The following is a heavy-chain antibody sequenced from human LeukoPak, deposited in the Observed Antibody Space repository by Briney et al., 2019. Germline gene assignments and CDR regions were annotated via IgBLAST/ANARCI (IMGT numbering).Heavy chain of an antibody. CDR1: GFTFSSYS. CDR2: IYYSGST. J-gene: IGHJ4*02. D-gene: IGHD5-18*01. Sequence: PGGSLRPSCAASGFTFSSYSMNWVRQPPGKGLEWIGSIYYSGSTYYNPSLKSRVTISVDTSKNQFSLKLSSVTAADTAVYYCARVGTAMAEYYFDYWGQGTLVTVSS. CDR3: ARVGTAMAEYYFDY. V-gene: IGHV4-39*07.